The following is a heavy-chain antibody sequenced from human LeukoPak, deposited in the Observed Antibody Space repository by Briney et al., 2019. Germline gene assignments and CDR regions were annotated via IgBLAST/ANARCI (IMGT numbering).Heavy chain of an antibody. D-gene: IGHD6-19*01. Sequence: PGGSLRLSCEGSGFTFTTCAMNWVRQAPGKGLEWVSAISGGSTFYADSVKGRFIISRDNSKNTLYLQMNSLRGEDTAVYYCAKALTSGWYLFDYWGQGALVAVSS. J-gene: IGHJ4*02. CDR3: AKALTSGWYLFDY. CDR2: ISGGST. V-gene: IGHV3-23*01. CDR1: GFTFTTCA.